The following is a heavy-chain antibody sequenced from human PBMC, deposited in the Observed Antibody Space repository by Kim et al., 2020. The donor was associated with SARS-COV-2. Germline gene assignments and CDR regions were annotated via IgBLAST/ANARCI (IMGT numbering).Heavy chain of an antibody. D-gene: IGHD3-22*01. J-gene: IGHJ4*02. CDR2: IWYDGSNK. V-gene: IGHV3-33*01. CDR3: ARDGRPPNYYYDSSGYFDY. Sequence: GGSLRLSCAASGFTFSSYGMHWVRQAPGKGLEWVAVIWYDGSNKYYADSVKGRFTISRDNSKNTLYLQMNSLRAEDTAVYYCARDGRPPNYYYDSSGYFDYWGQGTLVTVSS. CDR1: GFTFSSYG.